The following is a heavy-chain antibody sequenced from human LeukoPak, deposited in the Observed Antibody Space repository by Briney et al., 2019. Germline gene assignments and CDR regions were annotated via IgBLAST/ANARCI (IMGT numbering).Heavy chain of an antibody. Sequence: ASVKVSCKASGYTFTGYGISWVRQAPGQGLEWMGWISAYNGNTNYAQKLQGRVTMTTDTSTSTAYMELRSLRSDDTAVYYCARVGLGYCSSTSCYEFDYWGQGTLVTVSS. CDR3: ARVGLGYCSSTSCYEFDY. CDR2: ISAYNGNT. CDR1: GYTFTGYG. J-gene: IGHJ4*02. V-gene: IGHV1-18*04. D-gene: IGHD2-2*01.